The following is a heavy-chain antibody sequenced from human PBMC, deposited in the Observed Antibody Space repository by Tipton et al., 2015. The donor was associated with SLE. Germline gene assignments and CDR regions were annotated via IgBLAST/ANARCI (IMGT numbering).Heavy chain of an antibody. CDR2: ISYDGSNK. Sequence: QVQLVQSGAEVKKPGASLKVSCKASGYTFSSYHMHWVRQAPGKGLEWVAVISYDGSNKHYADSVKGRFTISRDNSKNTLFLQMNSLRADDTAVYYCASELGQWAFDIWGQGTMVTVSS. CDR3: ASELGQWAFDI. V-gene: IGHV3-30*04. D-gene: IGHD6-19*01. CDR1: GYTFSSYH. J-gene: IGHJ3*02.